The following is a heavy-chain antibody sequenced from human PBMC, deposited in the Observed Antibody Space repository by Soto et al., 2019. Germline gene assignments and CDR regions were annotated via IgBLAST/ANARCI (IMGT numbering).Heavy chain of an antibody. Sequence: ASVKVSCKASGYAFTGYYMHWVRKAPGQGLEWMGWINPNSGGTNYAQKFQGRVTMTRDTSISTAYMELSRLRSDDTAVYYCARGEAVTYYDFWSGYRHYYGMDVWGQGTTVTV. V-gene: IGHV1-2*02. J-gene: IGHJ6*02. CDR2: INPNSGGT. CDR3: ARGEAVTYYDFWSGYRHYYGMDV. D-gene: IGHD3-3*01. CDR1: GYAFTGYY.